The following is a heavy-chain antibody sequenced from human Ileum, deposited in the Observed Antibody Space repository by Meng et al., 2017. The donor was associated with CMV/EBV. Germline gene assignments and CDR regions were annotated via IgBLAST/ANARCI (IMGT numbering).Heavy chain of an antibody. CDR3: AKNSDGGNYRHLDL. CDR2: INSDGSTT. V-gene: IGHV3-74*01. Sequence: GESLKISCAASGFTFSSYWMHWVRQAPGKGLVWVSRINSDGSTTSYADSVKGRFTISRDNAKNTLNLQMNSLRAEDTAIYYCAKNSDGGNYRHLDLWGQGTLVTVSS. D-gene: IGHD4/OR15-4a*01. CDR1: GFTFSSYW. J-gene: IGHJ4*02.